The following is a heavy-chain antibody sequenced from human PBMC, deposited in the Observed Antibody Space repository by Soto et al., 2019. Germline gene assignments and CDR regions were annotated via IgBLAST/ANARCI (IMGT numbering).Heavy chain of an antibody. CDR2: IYHSGST. V-gene: IGHV4-30-2*01. D-gene: IGHD6-19*01. J-gene: IGHJ4*02. CDR3: ARGTPVADDY. CDR1: GGSISSGGYS. Sequence: QLQLQESSAGLVKPSQTLSLTCAVSGGSISSGGYSWSWIRQPPGKGLEWIGYIYHSGSTYYNPSLKSRVTISVDRSKNQFSLKLSSVTAADTAVYYCARGTPVADDYWGQGTLVTVSS.